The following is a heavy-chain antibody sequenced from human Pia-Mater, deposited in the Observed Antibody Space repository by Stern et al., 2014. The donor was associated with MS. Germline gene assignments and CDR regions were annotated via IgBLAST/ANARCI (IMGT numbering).Heavy chain of an antibody. CDR2: LVPISANS. J-gene: IGHJ6*02. CDR1: GSTFGRYG. Sequence: VQLVQSGAEVKKPGSSAKVSCKASGSTFGRYGFSWVRQAHGKGLEWMGGLVPISANSTYAQKLEGGVNRIEDDSPSTASMHMSSLRSEDAAVYYCASSHTAWDNPMHFYGMDVWGQGTTVTVSS. V-gene: IGHV1-69*01. CDR3: ASSHTAWDNPMHFYGMDV. D-gene: IGHD1-14*01.